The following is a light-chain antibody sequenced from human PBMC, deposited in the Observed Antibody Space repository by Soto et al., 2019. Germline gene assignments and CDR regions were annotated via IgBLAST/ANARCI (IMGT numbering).Light chain of an antibody. Sequence: DIHMTQSPSSLSASVGDRVTITCRASQSISNYLNWYQQKPGKAPNLLIYIASNLHSGVPSRFSGSGSGTDFTLTISSLQPEDFSTYYCQQSDSTPYTFGQGTKLDIK. V-gene: IGKV1-39*01. CDR1: QSISNY. CDR3: QQSDSTPYT. J-gene: IGKJ2*01. CDR2: IAS.